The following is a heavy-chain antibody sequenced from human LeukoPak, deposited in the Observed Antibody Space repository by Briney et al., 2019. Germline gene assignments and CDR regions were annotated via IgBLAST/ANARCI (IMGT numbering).Heavy chain of an antibody. D-gene: IGHD6-19*01. Sequence: GGSLRLSCAASDFTFSDYYMSWIRQAPGKGLGWVSYISSTGSTIYYADSVKGRFTISRDNSKNTLYLQMNSLRAEDTAVYYCAKPPEQWLVPVNYHYWGQGTLVTVSS. CDR2: ISSTGSTI. CDR3: AKPPEQWLVPVNYHY. CDR1: DFTFSDYY. V-gene: IGHV3-11*01. J-gene: IGHJ4*02.